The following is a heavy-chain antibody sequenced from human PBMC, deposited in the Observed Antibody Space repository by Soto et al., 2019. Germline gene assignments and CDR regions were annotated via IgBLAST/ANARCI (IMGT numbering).Heavy chain of an antibody. CDR3: ARARRYNLNSGPYYFDY. V-gene: IGHV4-59*01. CDR1: GDSMSPYY. CDR2: IYYTGST. Sequence: QVQLQESGPGLVKPSETLSLTCTVSGDSMSPYYWSWIRQPPGKGLEWIGFIYYTGSTNYNPSLKSRVTLSVDMSKKQFSLELSSATAADTAVYHCARARRYNLNSGPYYFDYWGQGTLVTVSS. D-gene: IGHD1-7*01. J-gene: IGHJ4*02.